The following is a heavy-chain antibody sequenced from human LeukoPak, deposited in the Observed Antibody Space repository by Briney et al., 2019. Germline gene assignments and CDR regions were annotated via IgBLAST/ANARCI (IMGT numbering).Heavy chain of an antibody. CDR1: GYTFTSYG. J-gene: IGHJ4*02. D-gene: IGHD3-3*01. V-gene: IGHV1-18*01. Sequence: ASVKVSCNGSGYTFTSYGMSRVRQAPGQGLGWMGGISAYNGKTNYAQKLQGRVTMNTDTSTSTASMELRSLRSDDTAVSYCARDQEERFLDWPPGYWGQGPLVTVSS. CDR3: ARDQEERFLDWPPGY. CDR2: ISAYNGKT.